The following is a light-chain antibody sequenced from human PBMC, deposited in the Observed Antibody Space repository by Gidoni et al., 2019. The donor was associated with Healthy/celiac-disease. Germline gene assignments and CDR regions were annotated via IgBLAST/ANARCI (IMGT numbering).Light chain of an antibody. CDR2: AAS. CDR3: QQYYSTPPT. CDR1: QGISNS. V-gene: IGKV1-NL1*01. Sequence: DIQMTQSPSSLSASVGDRVTITCRASQGISNSLSWYQQKPGKAPKLLLYAASRLESGVPSRFSGSGSGTDYTLTISSLQPEDFSTYYFQQYYSTPPTFGQGTKVEIK. J-gene: IGKJ1*01.